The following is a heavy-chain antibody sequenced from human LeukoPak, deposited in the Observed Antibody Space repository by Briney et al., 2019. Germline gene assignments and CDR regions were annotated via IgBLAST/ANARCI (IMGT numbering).Heavy chain of an antibody. CDR1: GFTFSSYS. Sequence: GGSLRLSCAASGFTFSSYSMNWVRQAPGKGLEWISYINSNSDTVHYSNSVEGRFTISRDNAKNSLYLQMNSLRAEDTAMYYCARDTRGESDYWGHGTLVTVSS. D-gene: IGHD2-2*01. CDR2: INSNSDTV. J-gene: IGHJ4*01. V-gene: IGHV3-48*04. CDR3: ARDTRGESDY.